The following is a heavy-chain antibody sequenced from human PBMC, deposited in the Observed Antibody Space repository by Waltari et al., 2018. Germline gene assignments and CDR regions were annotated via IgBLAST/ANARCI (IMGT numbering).Heavy chain of an antibody. CDR1: GYSISSGYY. Sequence: QVQLQESGPGLVKPSETLSLTCDVSGYSISSGYYWGWIRQPPGKGLEGIGRIYRGGGTYQHPSRTRRLTISLDTSKCHFSLKLGSVPAADTAVFYCARHPEQRVGYWYFDLWGRGTLVSVSS. CDR2: IYRGGGT. D-gene: IGHD6-6*01. J-gene: IGHJ2*01. V-gene: IGHV4-38-2*01. CDR3: ARHPEQRVGYWYFDL.